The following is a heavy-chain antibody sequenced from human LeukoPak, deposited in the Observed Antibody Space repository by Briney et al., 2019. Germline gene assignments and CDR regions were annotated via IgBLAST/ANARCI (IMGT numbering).Heavy chain of an antibody. Sequence: GSSVKVSCKDSGGTFSSYTISWVRQAPGQGREWMGRIIPLLGIAHYAQKFQGRVTITADKSTTTAYMELSSLRSEHTAVYYCAPTYYDFWSGYYDGWFDPWGQGTLVTVCS. J-gene: IGHJ5*02. CDR1: GGTFSSYT. D-gene: IGHD3-3*01. CDR3: APTYYDFWSGYYDGWFDP. CDR2: IIPLLGIA. V-gene: IGHV1-69*02.